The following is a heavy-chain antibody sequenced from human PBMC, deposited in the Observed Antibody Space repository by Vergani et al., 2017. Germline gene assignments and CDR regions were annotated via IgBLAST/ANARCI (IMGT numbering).Heavy chain of an antibody. D-gene: IGHD6-19*01. CDR1: GGSISNYY. CDR3: AGVGWLGDFDY. Sequence: QVQLQESGPGLVKPSETLSLTCTVSGGSISNYYWNWIRQPAGKGLEWIGRIYTSGSTKYNPSLKSRVIMSVDTSKNQFSLKLTSVPAADTAVYYCAGVGWLGDFDYWGQGGLVTVAS. J-gene: IGHJ4*02. CDR2: IYTSGST. V-gene: IGHV4-4*07.